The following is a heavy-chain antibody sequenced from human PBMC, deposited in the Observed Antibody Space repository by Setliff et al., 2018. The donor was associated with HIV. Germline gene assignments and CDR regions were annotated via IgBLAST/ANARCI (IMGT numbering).Heavy chain of an antibody. CDR2: IWYDGSNK. CDR1: GFTFSSKG. Sequence: PGGSLRLSCAASGFTFSSKGMHWVRQAPGKGLEWVAIIWYDGSNKYYADSMKGRFTISRDNSKKMLFLQMNSLRAEDTAVYYCAKDPAVNAYGDYPLGGMDVWGKGTTVTVSS. J-gene: IGHJ6*04. D-gene: IGHD4-17*01. CDR3: AKDPAVNAYGDYPLGGMDV. V-gene: IGHV3-33*06.